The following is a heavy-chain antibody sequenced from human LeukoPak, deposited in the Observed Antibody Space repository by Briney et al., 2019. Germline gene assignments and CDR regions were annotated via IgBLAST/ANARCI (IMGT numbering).Heavy chain of an antibody. V-gene: IGHV1-69*05. CDR3: ARAYNTMIVVVWGAFDI. Sequence: GASVKVSCKASGGTFSSYAISWVRQAPGQGLEWMGGITPIFGTANYAQKFQGRVTITTDESTSTAYMELSSLRSEDTAVYYCARAYNTMIVVVWGAFDIWGQGTMVTVSS. D-gene: IGHD3-22*01. CDR1: GGTFSSYA. CDR2: ITPIFGTA. J-gene: IGHJ3*02.